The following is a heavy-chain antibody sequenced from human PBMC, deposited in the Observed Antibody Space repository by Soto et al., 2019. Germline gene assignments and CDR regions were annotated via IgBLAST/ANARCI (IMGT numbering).Heavy chain of an antibody. CDR3: ASEAVGATWDY. J-gene: IGHJ4*02. V-gene: IGHV1-69*12. D-gene: IGHD1-26*01. Sequence: QVQLVQSGAEVKRPGSSVKVSCKASGGTFSSYVFDWVRQTPGQGLEWMGRIIPMFGTTDYAQKFQGRVTITADESTTTAYMDLSSLRSDDTAVYYCASEAVGATWDYWGQGTLVTVSS. CDR1: GGTFSSYV. CDR2: IIPMFGTT.